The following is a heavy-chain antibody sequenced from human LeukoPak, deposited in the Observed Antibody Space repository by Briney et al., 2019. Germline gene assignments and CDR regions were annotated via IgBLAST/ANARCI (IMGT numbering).Heavy chain of an antibody. V-gene: IGHV5-51*01. CDR1: GYIFTSYW. Sequence: GESLKISCKASGYIFTSYWIGWVRQMPGKGLEWMGIIYPGDSDTRYSPSFEGQVTISADKSIRTVYLQWSSLKASDTAIYYCARLGGMATITPFDYWGQGTQVTVSS. CDR3: ARLGGMATITPFDY. J-gene: IGHJ4*02. CDR2: IYPGDSDT. D-gene: IGHD5-24*01.